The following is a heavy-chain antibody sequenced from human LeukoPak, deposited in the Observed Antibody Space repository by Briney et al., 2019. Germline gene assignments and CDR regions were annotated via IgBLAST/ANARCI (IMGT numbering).Heavy chain of an antibody. CDR1: GGSISSSFDY. CDR2: IYYGGST. Sequence: SETLSLICTVSGGSISSSFDYWGWIRQPPGKGLEWIGSIYYGGSTYYNPPLKSRVTMSVDTSKNQFSLKLSSVTAADTAVYYCAKYDKSGYYGVDVWGHGTTVTVSS. J-gene: IGHJ6*02. V-gene: IGHV4-39*07. CDR3: AKYDKSGYYGVDV. D-gene: IGHD3-22*01.